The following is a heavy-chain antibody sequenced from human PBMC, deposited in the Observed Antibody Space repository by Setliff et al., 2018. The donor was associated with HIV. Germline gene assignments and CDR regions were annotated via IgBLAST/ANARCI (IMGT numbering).Heavy chain of an antibody. D-gene: IGHD3-22*01. J-gene: IGHJ4*02. Sequence: GASVKVSCKASGYTFTGYYMHWVRQAPGQGLEWMGWINPNSGGTNYAQKFQGRVTMTRDTSISTAYMELSRLRAEDTAIYYCAKNPGRSGYYDWGQGTLVTVSS. CDR1: GYTFTGYY. V-gene: IGHV1-2*02. CDR3: AKNPGRSGYYD. CDR2: INPNSGGT.